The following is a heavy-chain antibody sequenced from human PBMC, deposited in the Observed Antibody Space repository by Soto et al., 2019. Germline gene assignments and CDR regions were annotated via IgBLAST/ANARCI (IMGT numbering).Heavy chain of an antibody. CDR3: ASVAI. J-gene: IGHJ4*02. Sequence: EVQLVESGGGLVQPGGSFRLSCAASGFTFSNYWMTWVRQAPGRGLEWVANIKQDVSGKNYVDPVKGRFTISRDNAKNSLDVQMNSLSAEDTAVYYCASVAIWGQGTPVTVSS. V-gene: IGHV3-7*01. D-gene: IGHD5-12*01. CDR1: GFTFSNYW. CDR2: IKQDVSGK.